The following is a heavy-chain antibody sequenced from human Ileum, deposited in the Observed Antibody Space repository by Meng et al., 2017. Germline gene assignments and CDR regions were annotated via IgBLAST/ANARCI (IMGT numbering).Heavy chain of an antibody. D-gene: IGHD2-21*01. CDR3: ARGAIGTRPFDY. V-gene: IGHV4-4*02. Sequence: QVQRKAAGPGSVEHSPPPSLTCTVSGDSISTNGWNWVRQPQGKGLKWIGEIYHSGAFNYNPSLRSRVTISVDKSKNQLSLKLGSLTAADTAVYYCARGAIGTRPFDYWGQGTLVTVSS. CDR1: GDSISTNG. J-gene: IGHJ4*02. CDR2: IYHSGAF.